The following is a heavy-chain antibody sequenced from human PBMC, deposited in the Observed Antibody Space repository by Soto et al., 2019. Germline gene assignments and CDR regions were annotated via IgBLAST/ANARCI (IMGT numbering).Heavy chain of an antibody. D-gene: IGHD1-1*01. CDR3: APGPDNTYAGREA. V-gene: IGHV1-8*01. J-gene: IGHJ6*02. Sequence: QVQLVQSGAEVKKPGASVKVSCKASGYTFTSYDINWVRQATGQGLEWMGWMNPNSGNTGYAQKSQARATRTRKTPKGTPNRERRSRRSENRAGNYGAPGPDNTYAGREAGGQGPTVTV. CDR2: MNPNSGNT. CDR1: GYTFTSYD.